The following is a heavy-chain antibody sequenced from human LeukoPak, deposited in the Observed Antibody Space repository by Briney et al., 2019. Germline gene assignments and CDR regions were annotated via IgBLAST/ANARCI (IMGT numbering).Heavy chain of an antibody. CDR1: GYSFTNYW. Sequence: GESLKISCNGSGYSFTNYWIGWVRQMPGKGLEWMGIISPGDSDTRYSPSFQGQVTISADKSISTAYLQWSSLKASDTAMYYCARLPDYGDYQPFDNWGQGTLVTVSS. J-gene: IGHJ4*02. CDR2: ISPGDSDT. V-gene: IGHV5-51*01. CDR3: ARLPDYGDYQPFDN. D-gene: IGHD4-17*01.